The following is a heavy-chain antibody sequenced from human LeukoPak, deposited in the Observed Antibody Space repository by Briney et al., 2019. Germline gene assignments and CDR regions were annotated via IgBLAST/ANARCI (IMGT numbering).Heavy chain of an antibody. CDR1: GFTVSSNY. Sequence: RPGGSLRLSCAASGFTVSSNYMSWVRHAPGEGLEWLSFIYSGGSTYYADAVKGRFTISRDNSKNTLYIQMNTLRAEDTAVYYCARGMSDYYDILTGYSYYFDYWGQGTLVTVSS. V-gene: IGHV3-53*01. CDR3: ARGMSDYYDILTGYSYYFDY. J-gene: IGHJ4*02. D-gene: IGHD3-9*01. CDR2: IYSGGST.